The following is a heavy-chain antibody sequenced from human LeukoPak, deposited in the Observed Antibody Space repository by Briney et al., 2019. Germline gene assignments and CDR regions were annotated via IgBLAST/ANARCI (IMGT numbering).Heavy chain of an antibody. Sequence: PSETLSLTCTVSGGSISSSSYYWAWIRQPPGKGLEWIGSIHYSGSTYYNPSLQSRVTISADTSKNQFSLKLISVTAADTAVYYCASRKLGNDYWGQGTLVTVSS. CDR1: GGSISSSSYY. CDR3: ASRKLGNDY. CDR2: IHYSGST. D-gene: IGHD7-27*01. J-gene: IGHJ4*02. V-gene: IGHV4-39*07.